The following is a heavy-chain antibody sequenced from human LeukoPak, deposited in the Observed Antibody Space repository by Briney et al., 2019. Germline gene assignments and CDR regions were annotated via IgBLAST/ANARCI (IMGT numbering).Heavy chain of an antibody. CDR1: GGCISSYY. D-gene: IGHD2-8*01. Sequence: PSETLSFNGTGSGGCISSYYWSWIRQPPGKGLEGSGYIYYNGRNNYNPSLKSRVTILINTSKNQSSLKLSSVTAADTAIYYCAKVEGLNGHDPFDIWGQGTMVTVSS. CDR2: IYYNGRN. V-gene: IGHV4-59*01. J-gene: IGHJ3*02. CDR3: AKVEGLNGHDPFDI.